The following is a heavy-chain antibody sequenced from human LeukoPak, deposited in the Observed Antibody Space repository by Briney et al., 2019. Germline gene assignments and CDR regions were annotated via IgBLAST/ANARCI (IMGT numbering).Heavy chain of an antibody. Sequence: SETLSLTCSVYGGSFSFYYWTWIRQSPGKGLEWIAEIIHTGSTNYNPSLKSRVTISVDTSKNQFSLKLSSVTAADTAVYYCARDRGDGYDYFWDYWGQGTLVTVSS. CDR3: ARDRGDGYDYFWDY. V-gene: IGHV4-34*12. D-gene: IGHD5-12*01. J-gene: IGHJ4*02. CDR2: IIHTGST. CDR1: GGSFSFYY.